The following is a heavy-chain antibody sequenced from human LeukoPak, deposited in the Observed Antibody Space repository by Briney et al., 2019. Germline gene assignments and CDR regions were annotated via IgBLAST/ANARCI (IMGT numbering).Heavy chain of an antibody. CDR3: AIAYSSSWYYFDY. D-gene: IGHD6-13*01. CDR1: GGTFSSYA. Sequence: SVKVSCKASGGTFSSYAISWVRQAPGQGLEWMGGIIPIFGTANYAQKFQGRVTITADESTSTAYMELSSLRSDDTAVYYCAIAYSSSWYYFDYWGQGTLVTVSS. J-gene: IGHJ4*02. CDR2: IIPIFGTA. V-gene: IGHV1-69*13.